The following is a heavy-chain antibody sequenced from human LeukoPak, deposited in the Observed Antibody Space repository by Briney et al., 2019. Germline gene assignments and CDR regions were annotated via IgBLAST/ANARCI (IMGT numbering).Heavy chain of an antibody. CDR1: GFTFSSYG. D-gene: IGHD6-25*01. Sequence: PGGTLRLSCAASGFTFSSYGMSWVRQAPGKGLEWVANIKQDGSEKYYVDSVKGRFTISRDNAKNSLYLQMNSLRAEDTAVYYCAIQDSGGYWGQGTLVTVSS. CDR2: IKQDGSEK. CDR3: AIQDSGGY. J-gene: IGHJ4*02. V-gene: IGHV3-7*01.